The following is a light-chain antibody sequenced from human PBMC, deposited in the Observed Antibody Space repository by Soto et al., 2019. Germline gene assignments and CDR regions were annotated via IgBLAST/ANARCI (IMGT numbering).Light chain of an antibody. Sequence: EIVLTQSPGTLSLSPGERATLSCRARQRVSSRSLAWFQQKPGQAPRLLFYAASSRATGIPARFSGSGFGTDFSLTISRLEPEDFAVYYCQQYGSSPWTFGQGNKVEIK. V-gene: IGKV3-20*01. CDR2: AAS. CDR1: QRVSSRS. CDR3: QQYGSSPWT. J-gene: IGKJ1*01.